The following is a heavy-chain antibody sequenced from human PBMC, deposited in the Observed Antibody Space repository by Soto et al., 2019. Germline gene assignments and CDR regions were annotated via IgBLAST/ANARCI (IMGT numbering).Heavy chain of an antibody. J-gene: IGHJ4*02. CDR2: ISSSSSYT. CDR3: ARGGSLRPIDY. V-gene: IGHV3-11*06. CDR1: GFTFSDYY. Sequence: GGSLRLSCAASGFTFSDYYMSWIRQAPGKGLEWVSYISSSSSYTNYADSVKGRFTISRDNAKNSLYLQMSSLRAEDTAVYYCARGGSLRPIDYWGQGTLVTVSS. D-gene: IGHD3-16*01.